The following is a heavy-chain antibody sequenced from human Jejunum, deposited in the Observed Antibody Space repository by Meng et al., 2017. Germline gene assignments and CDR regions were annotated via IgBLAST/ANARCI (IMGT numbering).Heavy chain of an antibody. CDR2: VSTDGTIT. CDR3: ASDRITD. J-gene: IGHJ1*01. Sequence: EVELVGVGGGLVQPGGSLRLYCAASGFTFSSHWMHWVRQAPGKGLVWLSRVSTDGTITNYADSVKGRFTISRDNAKDTVFLEMNSLRVEDTAVYYCASDRITDWGQGTLVTVSS. CDR1: GFTFSSHW. V-gene: IGHV3-74*01. D-gene: IGHD3-16*01.